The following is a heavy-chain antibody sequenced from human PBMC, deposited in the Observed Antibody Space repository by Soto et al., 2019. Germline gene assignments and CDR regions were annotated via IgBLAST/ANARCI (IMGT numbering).Heavy chain of an antibody. CDR2: IIPILGIA. D-gene: IGHD6-13*01. V-gene: IGHV1-69*08. CDR3: ARESAIAAAGMEGSFDI. CDR1: GGTFSSYT. J-gene: IGHJ3*02. Sequence: QVQLVQSGAEVKKPGSSVKVSCKASGGTFSSYTISWVRQAPGQGLEWMGRIIPILGIANYAQKFQGRVTITADKSTSTAYMELSSLRSEDTAVYYCARESAIAAAGMEGSFDIWGQGTMVTVSS.